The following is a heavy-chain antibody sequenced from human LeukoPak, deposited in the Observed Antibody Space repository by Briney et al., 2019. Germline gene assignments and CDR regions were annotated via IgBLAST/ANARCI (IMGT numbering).Heavy chain of an antibody. D-gene: IGHD6-19*01. CDR2: ISPGDSDT. CDR1: GYSFTSYW. CDR3: ARLRSGWDFDY. V-gene: IGHV5-51*01. J-gene: IGHJ4*02. Sequence: GESLKISCKGSGYSFTSYWIGWVRQMPGKGLEWMGIISPGDSDTRYSPSFQGQVSISADKSISTAYLQWSSVRASDTAMYYCARLRSGWDFDYWGQGSLVTVSS.